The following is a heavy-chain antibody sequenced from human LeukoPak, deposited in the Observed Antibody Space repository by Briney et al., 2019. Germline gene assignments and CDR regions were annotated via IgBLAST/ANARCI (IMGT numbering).Heavy chain of an antibody. V-gene: IGHV1-2*02. D-gene: IGHD5-18*01. CDR2: INPNSGGT. Sequence: ASVKVSCKASGYTFTGYYMHWVRQAPGRGLEWMGWINPNSGGTNYAQKFQGRVTMARDTSISTAYMELSRLRSEDTAVYYCAKRMGPYSSDAFDICGQGTMVTVSS. J-gene: IGHJ3*02. CDR3: AKRMGPYSSDAFDI. CDR1: GYTFTGYY.